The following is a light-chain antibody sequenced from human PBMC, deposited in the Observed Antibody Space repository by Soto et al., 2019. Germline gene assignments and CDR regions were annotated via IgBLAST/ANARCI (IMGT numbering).Light chain of an antibody. CDR3: SSYTSSSTRV. Sequence: HSALTQPASVSGSPGQSITISCTGTSSDVGGYKYVSWYQQHPGKAPKLMIYDIRNRPSGVSNRFSGSKSGNTASLTISGLQAEDEADYYCSSYTSSSTRVFGIGTELTVL. J-gene: IGLJ1*01. V-gene: IGLV2-14*03. CDR1: SSDVGGYKY. CDR2: DIR.